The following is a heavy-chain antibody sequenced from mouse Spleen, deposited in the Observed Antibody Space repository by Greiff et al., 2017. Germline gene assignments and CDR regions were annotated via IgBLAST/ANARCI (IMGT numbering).Heavy chain of an antibody. J-gene: IGHJ2*01. CDR1: GFSLSTSGMG. CDR3: ARLANWDGFDY. D-gene: IGHD4-1*01. V-gene: IGHV8-12*01. CDR2: IYWDDDK. Sequence: QVTLKESGPGILQSSQTLSLTCSFSGFSLSTSGMGVSWIRQPSGKGLEWLAPIYWDDDKRYNPSLKRRLTISKDTSRNQVFLKITSVDTADTATYYCARLANWDGFDYWGQGTTLTVSS.